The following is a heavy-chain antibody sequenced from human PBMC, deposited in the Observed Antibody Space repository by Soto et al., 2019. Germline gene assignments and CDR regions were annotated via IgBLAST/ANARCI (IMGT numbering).Heavy chain of an antibody. J-gene: IGHJ4*02. CDR1: GFTCSNYA. CDR3: ARRGSGSYYDY. CDR2: ISGSGDST. Sequence: EVPLLESGGGLVQPGGSLRLSCAASGFTCSNYAMRRVRQAPVKGLEWVSAISGSGDSTYYADSVKGRFTISRDNSKNTLYLQMNSLRAEDTAVYYCARRGSGSYYDYWGQGTLVTVSS. D-gene: IGHD1-26*01. V-gene: IGHV3-23*01.